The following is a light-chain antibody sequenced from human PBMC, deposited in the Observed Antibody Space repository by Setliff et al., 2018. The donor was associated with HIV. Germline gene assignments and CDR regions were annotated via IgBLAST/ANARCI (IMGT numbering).Light chain of an antibody. J-gene: IGLJ1*01. CDR1: SSNIGAHYD. CDR2: GNN. Sequence: QSALTQPPSVSGAPGQRVTISCTGSSSNIGAHYDVHWYQQLPGTAPKLLIYGNNNRPSGVPDRFSGSKSGTSASLAITGLQAEDEADYYCQSYDSSLSGYVFGTGTKATVL. CDR3: QSYDSSLSGYV. V-gene: IGLV1-40*01.